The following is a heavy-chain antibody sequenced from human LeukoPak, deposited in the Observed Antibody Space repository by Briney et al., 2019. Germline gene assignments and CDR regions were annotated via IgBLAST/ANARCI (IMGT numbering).Heavy chain of an antibody. J-gene: IGHJ3*02. V-gene: IGHV4-34*01. CDR2: INHSGST. CDR3: ARETLNYYDSSGYYAFDI. Sequence: SETLSLTCVVYGGSFSGYYWSWIRQPPGKGLEWTGEINHSGSTNYNPSLKSRVTISVDTSKNQFSLKLSSVTAADTAVYYCARETLNYYDSSGYYAFDIWGQGTMVTVSS. CDR1: GGSFSGYY. D-gene: IGHD3-22*01.